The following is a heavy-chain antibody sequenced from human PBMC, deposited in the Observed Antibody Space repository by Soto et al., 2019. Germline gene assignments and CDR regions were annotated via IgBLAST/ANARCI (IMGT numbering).Heavy chain of an antibody. D-gene: IGHD2-2*02. V-gene: IGHV1-24*01. J-gene: IGHJ6*02. CDR1: GYTLTELS. CDR2: FDPEDGET. Sequence: QVQLVQSGAEVKKPGASVKVSCKVSGYTLTELSMHWVRQAPGKGLEWMGGFDPEDGETIYAQKFQGRVTMTEDTSTDTAYMELSSLRSEDTAVYYCATGYNTNCSSTSCYIGYYYYGMDVWGQGTTVTVSS. CDR3: ATGYNTNCSSTSCYIGYYYYGMDV.